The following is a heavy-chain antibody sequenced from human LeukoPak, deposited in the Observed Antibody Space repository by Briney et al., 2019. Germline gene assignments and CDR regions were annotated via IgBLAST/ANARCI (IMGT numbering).Heavy chain of an antibody. J-gene: IGHJ3*02. V-gene: IGHV3-21*01. Sequence: GGSLRLSCAASGFTFSSYSMNWVRQAPGKGLEWVSSISSSSSYIYYADSVKGRFTISRDNAKNSLYLQMNSLRAEDTAVYYCARDRDGYTFDIWGQGTMVTVSS. CDR2: ISSSSSYI. D-gene: IGHD5-24*01. CDR1: GFTFSSYS. CDR3: ARDRDGYTFDI.